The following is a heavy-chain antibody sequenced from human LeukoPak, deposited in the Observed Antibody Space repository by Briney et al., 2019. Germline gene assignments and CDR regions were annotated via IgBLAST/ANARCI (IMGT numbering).Heavy chain of an antibody. CDR3: AKHYDGSGYYFDH. V-gene: IGHV3-23*01. D-gene: IGHD3-22*01. CDR1: GFTFSSYA. CDR2: IVGSGGST. Sequence: GGSLRLSCAASGFTFSSYAMSWVRQAPGKGLEWVSVIVGSGGSTDYADSVKGRFTISRDNSKNTLHLEMNSLRAEDTAVYYCAKHYDGSGYYFDHWGQGTLVTVSS. J-gene: IGHJ4*02.